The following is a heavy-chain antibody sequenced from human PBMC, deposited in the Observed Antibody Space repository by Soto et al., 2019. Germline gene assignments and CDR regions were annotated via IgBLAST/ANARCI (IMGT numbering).Heavy chain of an antibody. Sequence: PSETLSLTCAVSGGSISSGGYSWSWIRQPPGKGLEWIGYIYHSGSTYYNPSLKSRVTMSIDTSKNQFSLNLNSVTAADTAVYYCARDHKRRYFDRSPDTFDIWGQGTMVTVSS. CDR3: ARDHKRRYFDRSPDTFDI. CDR1: GGSISSGGYS. CDR2: IYHSGST. V-gene: IGHV4-30-2*05. D-gene: IGHD3-9*01. J-gene: IGHJ3*02.